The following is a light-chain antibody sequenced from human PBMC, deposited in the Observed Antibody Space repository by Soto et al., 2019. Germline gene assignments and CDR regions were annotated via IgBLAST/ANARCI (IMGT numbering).Light chain of an antibody. CDR1: QSVSSSY. J-gene: IGKJ2*01. Sequence: EIVLTQSPGTLSLSPGERATLSCRASQSVSSSYLAWYQQKPGQAHRLLIYGASSRATGIPDRFSGSGSGTDFTLTISRLEPEDFAVYYCQQYGSSPRYTFGQGNKLEIK. CDR2: GAS. CDR3: QQYGSSPRYT. V-gene: IGKV3-20*01.